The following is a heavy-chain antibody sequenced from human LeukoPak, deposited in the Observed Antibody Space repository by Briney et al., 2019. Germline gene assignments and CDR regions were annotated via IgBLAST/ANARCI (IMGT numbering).Heavy chain of an antibody. CDR2: ISSSGGST. Sequence: GGALRLFCAACAFTFSNYSMICVSQAPGKGLEWVSSISSSGGSTFYADSVKGRFTISRDKSKNTLHLQMNSLKAEDTAVYYCAKPTSSLAAAGFDCWGQGTLVTVSS. D-gene: IGHD6-13*01. J-gene: IGHJ4*02. CDR1: AFTFSNYS. V-gene: IGHV3-23*01. CDR3: AKPTSSLAAAGFDC.